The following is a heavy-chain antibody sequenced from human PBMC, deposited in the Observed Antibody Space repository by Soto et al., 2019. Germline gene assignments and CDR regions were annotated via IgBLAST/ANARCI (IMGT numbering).Heavy chain of an antibody. Sequence: GGSLRLSCAASGFTFSGSGIHWVRQASGKGLEWVGRIRTKTNNYATAYAASVKGRFTISRDDSKNMAYLQMNSLKTEDTAVYYCTAMAGIDYWGKGTRVTVSS. CDR2: IRTKTNNYAT. CDR1: GFTFSGSG. D-gene: IGHD6-19*01. J-gene: IGHJ4*02. CDR3: TAMAGIDY. V-gene: IGHV3-73*01.